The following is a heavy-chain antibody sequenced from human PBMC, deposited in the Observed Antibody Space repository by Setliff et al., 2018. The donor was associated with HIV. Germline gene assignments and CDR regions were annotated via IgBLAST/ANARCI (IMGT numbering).Heavy chain of an antibody. CDR3: ARDRTGGWAFES. Sequence: GGSLRLSCAASGFIFGDYWMNWLRQAPGKGLEWVANIKQDGSEKYYVDSVKGRFSISRYNAKNSLFLQMNSLTADDTAVYYCARDRTGGWAFESWGQGTLVTVSS. V-gene: IGHV3-7*03. CDR1: GFIFGDYW. CDR2: IKQDGSEK. D-gene: IGHD2-8*02. J-gene: IGHJ4*02.